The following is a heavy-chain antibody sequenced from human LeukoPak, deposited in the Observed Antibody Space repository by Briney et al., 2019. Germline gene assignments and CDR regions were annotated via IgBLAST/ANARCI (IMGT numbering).Heavy chain of an antibody. CDR2: ISGNSGSI. J-gene: IGHJ4*02. CDR3: SKGLDTSAFDY. CDR1: GFTFDDYA. V-gene: IGHV3-9*01. D-gene: IGHD6-6*01. Sequence: GGSLRLSCAASGFTFDDYAMRWVRQAPGKGLEWVSGISGNSGSIYYADSVKGRFTISRDNSKNSLYVQMNSLRAEDTALNYWSKGLDTSAFDYWGQGTLVTVSS.